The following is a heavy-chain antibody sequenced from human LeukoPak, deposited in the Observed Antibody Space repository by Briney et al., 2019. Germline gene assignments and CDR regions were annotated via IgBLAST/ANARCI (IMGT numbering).Heavy chain of an antibody. CDR1: GITISRFW. J-gene: IGHJ4*02. Sequence: PGGSLRLSCAASGITISRFWMHWVRQAPGKGLVWVSRVSGDGSTTNYADSVKGRFTISRDTAKNTLYLQMNSLGAEDTAVYYCTMYTSGWDWGQGTLVTISS. CDR3: TMYTSGWD. CDR2: VSGDGSTT. V-gene: IGHV3-74*01. D-gene: IGHD6-19*01.